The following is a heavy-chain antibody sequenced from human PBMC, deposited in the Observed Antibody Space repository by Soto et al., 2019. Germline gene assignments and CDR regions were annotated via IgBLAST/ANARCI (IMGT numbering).Heavy chain of an antibody. CDR2: TYYRSRWYN. V-gene: IGHV6-1*01. J-gene: IGHJ6*03. CDR3: AGPTSLQWYYMDV. CDR1: GDSVLSNCAA. D-gene: IGHD1-26*01. Sequence: SHTLSLTCAISGDSVLSNCAAWNWIRQSPSGGLEWLGRTYYRSRWYNDYAVSVRSRITINPDTSKNQFSLHLNSVTPEDTAVYYCAGPTSLQWYYMDVWGKGTTVTVSS.